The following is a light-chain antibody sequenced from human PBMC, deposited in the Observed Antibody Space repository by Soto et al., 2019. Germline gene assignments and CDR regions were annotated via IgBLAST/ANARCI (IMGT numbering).Light chain of an antibody. CDR2: AAS. J-gene: IGKJ2*02. Sequence: DIQMTQSPSSLSASVGERDTITCRASQSISTYLNWYQQKVGKAPKLLIYAASSLQRGVPSRFSGSGSGTDFSLTISSLQPEDFATYYCQQSYSTPRTCGQGTKLEIK. V-gene: IGKV1-39*01. CDR1: QSISTY. CDR3: QQSYSTPRT.